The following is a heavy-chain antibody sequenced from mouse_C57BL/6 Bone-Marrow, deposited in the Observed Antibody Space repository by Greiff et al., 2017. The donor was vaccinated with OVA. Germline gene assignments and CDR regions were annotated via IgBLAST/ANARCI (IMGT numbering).Heavy chain of an antibody. CDR3: ARMGEGYYEFDY. CDR2: IYPRSGDT. V-gene: IGHV1-7*01. D-gene: IGHD2-3*01. Sequence: QVQLQQSGAELAKPGASVKLSCKASGYTFTSYWMHWVKQRPGQGLEWIGYIYPRSGDTKYNQKFKDKATLTADKSSSTAYMQLSSLTNNDSAVYYCARMGEGYYEFDYWGKGTMVTVSA. J-gene: IGHJ3*01. CDR1: GYTFTSYW.